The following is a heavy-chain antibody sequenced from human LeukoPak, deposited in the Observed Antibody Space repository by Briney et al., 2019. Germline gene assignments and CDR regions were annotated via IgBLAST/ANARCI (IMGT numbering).Heavy chain of an antibody. CDR3: ARDKQPGDY. D-gene: IGHD5-18*01. CDR2: IYYSGST. J-gene: IGHJ4*02. V-gene: IGHV4-59*01. CDR1: GDSISPYY. Sequence: SETLSLTCTVSGDSISPYYWGWVRQPSGKGLEWIGYIYYSGSTTYNPSLRSRVTLSADPSKNQFSLKLSSVTAADTAVYYCARDKQPGDYWGQGTLVTVSS.